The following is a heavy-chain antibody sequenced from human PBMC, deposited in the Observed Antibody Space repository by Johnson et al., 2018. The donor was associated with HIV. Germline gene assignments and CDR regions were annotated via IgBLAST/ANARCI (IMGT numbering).Heavy chain of an antibody. D-gene: IGHD6-13*01. V-gene: IGHV3-30*02. J-gene: IGHJ3*02. CDR2: IRYDGSNK. Sequence: QVQLVESGGGLVQPGGSLRLSCAASGFTFSSYGMHWVRQAPGKGLEWVAFIRYDGSNKYYADSVKGRFTISRDNSKNTLYLQMNSLRAEDTALYYCARDHLSSRGAFDIWGQGTMVTVSS. CDR1: GFTFSSYG. CDR3: ARDHLSSRGAFDI.